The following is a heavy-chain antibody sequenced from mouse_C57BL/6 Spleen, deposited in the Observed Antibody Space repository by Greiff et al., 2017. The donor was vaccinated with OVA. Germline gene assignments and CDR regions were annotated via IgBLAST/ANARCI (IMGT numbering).Heavy chain of an antibody. CDR1: GYAFTNYL. D-gene: IGHD2-3*01. Sequence: VKLQESGAELVRPGTSVKVSCKASGYAFTNYLIEWVKQRPGQGLEWIGVINPGSGGTNYNEKFKGKATLTADKSSSTAYMQLSSLTSEDSAVYFCARRDDYYDFDYWGQGTTLTVSS. V-gene: IGHV1-54*01. CDR3: ARRDDYYDFDY. J-gene: IGHJ2*01. CDR2: INPGSGGT.